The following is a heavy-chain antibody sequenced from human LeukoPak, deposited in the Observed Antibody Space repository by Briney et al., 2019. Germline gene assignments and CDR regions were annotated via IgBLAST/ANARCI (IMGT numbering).Heavy chain of an antibody. CDR1: GFTFSNAW. CDR3: TTDSVVVVVAAEVWD. CDR2: IKSKTDGGTT. J-gene: IGHJ4*02. D-gene: IGHD2-15*01. Sequence: KAGGSLRLSCAASGFTFSNAWMSWVRQAPGKGLEWVGRIKSKTDGGTTDYAAPVKGRFTISRDDSKNTLYLQMNSLKTEDTAVYYCTTDSVVVVVAAEVWDWGQGTLVTVSS. V-gene: IGHV3-15*01.